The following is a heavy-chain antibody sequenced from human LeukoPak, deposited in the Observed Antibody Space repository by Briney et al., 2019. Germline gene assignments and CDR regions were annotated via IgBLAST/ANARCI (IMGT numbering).Heavy chain of an antibody. CDR1: GFTFSNYW. V-gene: IGHV3-7*01. D-gene: IGHD6-13*01. Sequence: GGSLRLSCAASGFTFSNYWMSWVRQAPGRGLEWVANIKQDGREKHYVDSVKGRFTISRDNAKNSLYLQMNTLRVEDTAVYYCARSVGGIAADWGQGTLVTVSS. CDR3: ARSVGGIAAD. J-gene: IGHJ4*02. CDR2: IKQDGREK.